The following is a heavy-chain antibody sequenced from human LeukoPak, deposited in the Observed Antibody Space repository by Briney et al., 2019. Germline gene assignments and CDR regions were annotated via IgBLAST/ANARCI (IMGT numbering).Heavy chain of an antibody. Sequence: GGSLRLSCAASGFTFSSYAMSWVRQAPGKGLEWVSAISGSGGSTYYADSVKGRFTISRDNSKNTLYLQMNSLRAEDTAVYYCSKEKAGYDILTGCFDYWGQGTLVTVSS. CDR2: ISGSGGST. J-gene: IGHJ4*02. CDR1: GFTFSSYA. CDR3: SKEKAGYDILTGCFDY. D-gene: IGHD3-9*01. V-gene: IGHV3-23*01.